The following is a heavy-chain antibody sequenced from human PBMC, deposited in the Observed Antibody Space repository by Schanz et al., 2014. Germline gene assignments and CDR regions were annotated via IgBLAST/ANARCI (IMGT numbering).Heavy chain of an antibody. CDR2: IYTNGST. CDR3: ARHKPQGPLDY. J-gene: IGHJ4*02. CDR1: GGSISSFY. Sequence: QVQLQESGPGLVKPSETLSLTCTVSGGSISSFYWSWIRQPAGKGLEWIGRIYTNGSTKYNPSLKSRVTMSVDPPKNHFPLKRSSVTAADTAVYYCARHKPQGPLDYWGQGTLVTVSS. V-gene: IGHV4-4*07.